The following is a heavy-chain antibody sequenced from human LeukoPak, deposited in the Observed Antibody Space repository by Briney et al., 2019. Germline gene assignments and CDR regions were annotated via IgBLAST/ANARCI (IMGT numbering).Heavy chain of an antibody. Sequence: GRSLRLSCAASGFTFNSYSMNWVRQGPGKGLEWVSSISSTSSYIYYADSVKGRFTISRDNAKNSLYLQMNSLRAEDTAVYYCASGPGAFDIWGQGTMVTVSS. CDR1: GFTFNSYS. CDR3: ASGPGAFDI. V-gene: IGHV3-21*01. J-gene: IGHJ3*02. CDR2: ISSTSSYI.